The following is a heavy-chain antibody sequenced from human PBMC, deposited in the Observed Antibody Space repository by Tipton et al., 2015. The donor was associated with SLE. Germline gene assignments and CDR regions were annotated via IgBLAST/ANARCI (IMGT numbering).Heavy chain of an antibody. CDR3: ARDWTAMGNYYYYGMDV. Sequence: TLSLTCTVSGGSISSSSYYWGWIRQPPGKGLEWIGYIYYGGRTNYIPSLRSRVTISVDTPKNQVSLKLSSVTAADTAVYYCARDWTAMGNYYYYGMDVWGQGTTVTVSS. V-gene: IGHV4-61*01. CDR2: IYYGGRT. J-gene: IGHJ6*02. CDR1: GGSISSSSYY. D-gene: IGHD5-18*01.